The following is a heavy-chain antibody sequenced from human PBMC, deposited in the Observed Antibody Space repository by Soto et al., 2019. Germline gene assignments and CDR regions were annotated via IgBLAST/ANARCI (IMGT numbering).Heavy chain of an antibody. Sequence: QVQLVESGGGLVKPGGSLRLACAASGFSFGDSYMSWVRQAPGKGLEWLSYISGGSSYTNYADSVKDRFPISRDNAKRSLYLEMNSLRADDTAVYYCAKTIVAASGYYFDHWGQGNLVTVYS. V-gene: IGHV3-11*06. CDR1: GFSFGDSY. J-gene: IGHJ4*02. D-gene: IGHD2-21*01. CDR3: AKTIVAASGYYFDH. CDR2: ISGGSSYT.